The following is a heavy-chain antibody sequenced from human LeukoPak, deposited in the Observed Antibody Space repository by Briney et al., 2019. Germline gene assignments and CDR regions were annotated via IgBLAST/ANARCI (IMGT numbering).Heavy chain of an antibody. CDR2: IRWDSSSR. J-gene: IGHJ4*02. CDR1: GFNFDDFG. V-gene: IGHV3-9*01. CDR3: APLPGDTNLAY. D-gene: IGHD1-26*01. Sequence: PGGSLRLSCVASGFNFDDFGMHWVRQAPGKGLEWVSGIRWDSSSRDYADSVKGRFTISRDNAKNSLYLQMNSLRAEDTALYYCAPLPGDTNLAYWGRGTLVTVSS.